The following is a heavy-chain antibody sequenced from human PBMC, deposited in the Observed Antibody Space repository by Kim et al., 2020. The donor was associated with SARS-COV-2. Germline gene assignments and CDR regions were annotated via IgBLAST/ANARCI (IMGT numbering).Heavy chain of an antibody. Sequence: GESLKISCKGSGYSFTSYWISWVRQMPGKGLEWMGRIDPSDSYTNYSPSFQGHVTISADKSISTAYLQWSSLKASDTAMYYCARVEAEGYYYYGMDVWGQGTTVTVSS. CDR3: ARVEAEGYYYYGMDV. CDR1: GYSFTSYW. CDR2: IDPSDSYT. J-gene: IGHJ6*02. V-gene: IGHV5-10-1*01.